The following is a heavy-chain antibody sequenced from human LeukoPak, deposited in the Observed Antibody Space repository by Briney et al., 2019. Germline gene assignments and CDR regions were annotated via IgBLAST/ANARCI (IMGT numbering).Heavy chain of an antibody. Sequence: GGSLRLSCAASGFTFSSYSMNWVRQAPGKGLEWVSSISSSRSYIYYADSVKGRFTISRDNAKSSLYLQMNSLRAKDTAVYSCPRDLNTGYSSGWYIDYWGQGTLVTVSS. CDR3: PRDLNTGYSSGWYIDY. CDR1: GFTFSSYS. J-gene: IGHJ4*02. D-gene: IGHD6-19*01. CDR2: ISSSRSYI. V-gene: IGHV3-21*01.